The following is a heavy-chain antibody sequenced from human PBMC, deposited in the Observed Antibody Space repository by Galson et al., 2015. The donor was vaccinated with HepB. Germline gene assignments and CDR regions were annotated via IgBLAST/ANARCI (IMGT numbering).Heavy chain of an antibody. Sequence: CAISGDSVSSNSAAWNWIRQSPSRGLEWLGRTYYRSKWYNDYAVSVKSRITINPDTSKNQFSLQLNSVTPEDTAVHYCARAKGDYAGGYFDYWGQGTLVTVSS. J-gene: IGHJ4*02. CDR1: GDSVSSNSAA. CDR3: ARAKGDYAGGYFDY. D-gene: IGHD4-17*01. V-gene: IGHV6-1*01. CDR2: TYYRSKWYN.